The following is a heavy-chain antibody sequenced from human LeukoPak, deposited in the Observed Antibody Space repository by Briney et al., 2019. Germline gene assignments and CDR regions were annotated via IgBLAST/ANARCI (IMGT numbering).Heavy chain of an antibody. V-gene: IGHV3-64*01. CDR1: GFTFSIYA. J-gene: IGHJ4*02. CDR2: ISYNGSET. D-gene: IGHD6-19*01. Sequence: GGSLRLSCAASGFTFSIYAMHWVRQGPGKGLEHVSGISYNGSETYYGNSVKDRFTISRDNAKNTVYLQMASLRVDDMAVYYCVRDRGGSGWYYFDYWGQGILVTVSS. CDR3: VRDRGGSGWYYFDY.